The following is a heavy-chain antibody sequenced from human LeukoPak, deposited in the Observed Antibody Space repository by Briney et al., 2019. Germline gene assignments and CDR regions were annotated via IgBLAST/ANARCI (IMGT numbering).Heavy chain of an antibody. Sequence: PGGSLRLSCAASGFTFSDHYMTWIRQSPGKGLEWISHINSGGGIIYYADSVRGRFIISRDNAKNSLYLQMNSLRAEDSAIYYCARLRAAQVDYWGQGTLVTVSS. J-gene: IGHJ4*02. CDR3: ARLRAAQVDY. D-gene: IGHD6-6*01. V-gene: IGHV3-11*01. CDR1: GFTFSDHY. CDR2: INSGGGII.